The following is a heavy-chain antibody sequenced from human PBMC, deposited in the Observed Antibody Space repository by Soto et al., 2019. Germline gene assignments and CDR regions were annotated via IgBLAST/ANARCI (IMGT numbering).Heavy chain of an antibody. J-gene: IGHJ6*02. CDR1: GFTFDDYA. V-gene: IGHV3-9*01. CDR2: ISWNSGSI. CDR3: AKDTYYDILTGYYSRGMDV. Sequence: PGGSLRLSCAASGFTFDDYAMHWVRQAPGKGLEWVSGISWNSGSIGYADSVKGRFTISRDNAKNSLYLQMNSLRAEDTALYYCAKDTYYDILTGYYSRGMDVWGQGTTVTVS. D-gene: IGHD3-9*01.